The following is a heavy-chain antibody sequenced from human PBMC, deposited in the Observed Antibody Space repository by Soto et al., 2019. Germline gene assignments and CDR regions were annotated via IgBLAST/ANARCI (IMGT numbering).Heavy chain of an antibody. J-gene: IGHJ4*02. D-gene: IGHD2-21*02. V-gene: IGHV3-7*05. CDR2: IKQDGSEK. CDR3: ARDWGHCGGDCYSDY. CDR1: GFTFSSYW. Sequence: GGSLRLSCAASGFTFSSYWMSWVRQAPGKGLEWVANIKQDGSEKYYVDSVKGRFTISRDNAKNSLYLQMNSLRAEDTAVYYCARDWGHCGGDCYSDYWGQGTLVTVSS.